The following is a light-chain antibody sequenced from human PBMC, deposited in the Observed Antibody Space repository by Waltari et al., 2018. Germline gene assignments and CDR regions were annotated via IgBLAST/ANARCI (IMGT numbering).Light chain of an antibody. Sequence: DVHMTQSPSSVSASVGDRFTISCRASQGLSTWLAWYQQKPGRAPKLLIHTSSILQSGVPSRFSGSGSGTDFTLTISRLEPEDFAVYYCQQYGSSPYTFGQGTKLEIK. V-gene: IGKV1-12*01. J-gene: IGKJ2*01. CDR3: QQYGSSPYT. CDR1: QGLSTW. CDR2: TSS.